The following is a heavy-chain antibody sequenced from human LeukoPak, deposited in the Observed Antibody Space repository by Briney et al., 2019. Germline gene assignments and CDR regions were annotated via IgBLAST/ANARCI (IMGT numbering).Heavy chain of an antibody. D-gene: IGHD3-10*01. CDR1: GASISSGSNY. V-gene: IGHV4-39*07. CDR3: ISYYYNLSGNYYNGVDF. Sequence: PSETLSLTCSVSGASISSGSNYWGWIRQPPGKTLEWIGSIYSSGSTYYNPSLKSRVIIIIDTPKNHFSLTLSSVTAADTAVYYCISYYYNLSGNYYNGVDFWGQGTLVTVSS. J-gene: IGHJ4*02. CDR2: IYSSGST.